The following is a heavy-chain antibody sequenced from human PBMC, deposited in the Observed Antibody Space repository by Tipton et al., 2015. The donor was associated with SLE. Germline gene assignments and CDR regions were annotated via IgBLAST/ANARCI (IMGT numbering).Heavy chain of an antibody. CDR1: GYSIGSGCY. CDR2: MFHSGST. Sequence: TLSLTCDVSGYSIGSGCYWGWIRQPPGKGLEWIASMFHSGSTFYNPSLKSRVTVSVDTSKNQLSLKLNSVTAADTAIYYCAREVEGIHDWGRGTLVTVSS. J-gene: IGHJ4*02. CDR3: AREVEGIHD. V-gene: IGHV4-38-2*02. D-gene: IGHD3-22*01.